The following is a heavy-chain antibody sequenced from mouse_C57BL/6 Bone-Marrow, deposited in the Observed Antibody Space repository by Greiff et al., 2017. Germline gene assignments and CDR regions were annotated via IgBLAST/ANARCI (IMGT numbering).Heavy chain of an antibody. CDR1: GYTFTNYW. V-gene: IGHV1-63*01. D-gene: IGHD1-1*01. J-gene: IGHJ2*01. CDR2: IYPGGGYT. Sequence: VQLQESGAELVRPGTSVKMSCKASGYTFTNYWIGWAKQRPGLGLEWIGDIYPGGGYTNYNEKFKGKATLTADKSSSTAYMQFSSLTSEDSAIYNCARGATATVVPYYFDYWGQGTTLTVSS. CDR3: ARGATATVVPYYFDY.